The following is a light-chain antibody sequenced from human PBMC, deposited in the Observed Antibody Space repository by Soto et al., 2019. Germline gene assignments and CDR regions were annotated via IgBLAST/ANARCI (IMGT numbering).Light chain of an antibody. CDR3: QQYHDWPL. V-gene: IGKV3D-15*01. CDR1: ESIGSK. Sequence: IVMTQSPAALSMSPGVRATLFCRASESIGSKLAWYQQKPGQAPRLLIHGASTRATGIPARFSGSGSGTDFTLTITSLQSEDFAVYYCQQYHDWPLFGPGTKMDIK. J-gene: IGKJ3*01. CDR2: GAS.